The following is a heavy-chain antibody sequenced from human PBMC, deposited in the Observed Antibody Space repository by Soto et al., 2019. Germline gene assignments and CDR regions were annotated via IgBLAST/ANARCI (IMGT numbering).Heavy chain of an antibody. CDR3: ARRYGGNFDY. D-gene: IGHD3-16*01. CDR2: IYYSGST. V-gene: IGHV4-59*01. J-gene: IGHJ4*02. Sequence: QVQLQESGPGQVKPSETLSLTCTVSGGSISSYYWSWIRQPPGKGLEWIGYIYYSGSTNYNPSLKSRVTISVDTSKNQFSLKLSSVTAADTAVYYCARRYGGNFDYWGQGTLVTVSS. CDR1: GGSISSYY.